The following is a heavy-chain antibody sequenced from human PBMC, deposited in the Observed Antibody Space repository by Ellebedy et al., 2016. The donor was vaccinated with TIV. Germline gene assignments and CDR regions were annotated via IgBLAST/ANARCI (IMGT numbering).Heavy chain of an antibody. V-gene: IGHV4-34*01. J-gene: IGHJ6*03. CDR3: ARAEVFGTTHYYYYMDV. D-gene: IGHD3-16*01. CDR2: INHSGST. CDR1: GGSFSGYY. Sequence: SETLSLTXAVYGGSFSGYYWSWIRQPPGKGLEWIGEINHSGSTNYNPSLKSRVTISVDTSKNQFSLKLSSVTAADTAVYYCARAEVFGTTHYYYYMDVWGKGTTVTVSS.